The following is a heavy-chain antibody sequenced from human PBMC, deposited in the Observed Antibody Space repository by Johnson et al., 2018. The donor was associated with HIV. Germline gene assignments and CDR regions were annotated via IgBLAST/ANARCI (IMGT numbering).Heavy chain of an antibody. CDR2: IYSGGST. CDR3: ARETMVQGGPHDAFDI. J-gene: IGHJ3*02. Sequence: VQLVESGGGLIQPGGSLRLSCAASGFTVSSNYMSWVRQAPGKGLEWVSVIYSGGSTYYADSVKGRFTISRDNSKNTLYLQMNSLRAEDTAVYYCARETMVQGGPHDAFDIWGQGTMVTVSS. D-gene: IGHD3-10*01. V-gene: IGHV3-66*03. CDR1: GFTVSSNY.